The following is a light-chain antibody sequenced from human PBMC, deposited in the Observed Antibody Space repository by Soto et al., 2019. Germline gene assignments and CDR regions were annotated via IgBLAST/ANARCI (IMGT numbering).Light chain of an antibody. J-gene: IGLJ1*01. CDR1: SSDLGNYNL. Sequence: QSALTQPASVSGSPGQSITISCTDISSDLGNYNLVYWYQQHPGKAPKLLIYAGNKRPSGLSTRFSGSNSGNTASLTIYGLQAEDEADYYCCSFSGRSTYVFGTGTKLTVL. CDR2: AGN. V-gene: IGLV2-23*01. CDR3: CSFSGRSTYV.